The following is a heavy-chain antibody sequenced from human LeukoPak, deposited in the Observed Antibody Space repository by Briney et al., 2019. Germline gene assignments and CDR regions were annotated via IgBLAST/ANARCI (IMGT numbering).Heavy chain of an antibody. CDR1: GASISSGSYY. CDR3: ARVGYGDYRFDY. D-gene: IGHD4-17*01. Sequence: PSETLSLTCTVSGASISSGSYYWNWIRQPAGKGLEWIGRIFASGSTNYNPSLKSRVTISLDTSKNQLSLKLSSVTAADTAVYYCARVGYGDYRFDYWGQGTLVTVSS. CDR2: IFASGST. J-gene: IGHJ4*02. V-gene: IGHV4-61*02.